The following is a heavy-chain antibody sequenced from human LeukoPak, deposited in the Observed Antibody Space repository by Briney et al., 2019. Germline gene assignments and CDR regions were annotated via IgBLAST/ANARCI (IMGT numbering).Heavy chain of an antibody. CDR2: INPSGGST. V-gene: IGHV1-46*01. D-gene: IGHD3-22*01. CDR3: ARDPGRQTTDSSGMGGY. CDR1: GYTFTSYY. J-gene: IGHJ4*02. Sequence: GASVKVSCKASGYTFTSYYMHWVRQAPGQGLEWMGIINPSGGSTSYAQKFQGRVTVTRDTSTSTVYMELSSLRSEDTAVYYCARDPGRQTTDSSGMGGYWGQGTLVTVSS.